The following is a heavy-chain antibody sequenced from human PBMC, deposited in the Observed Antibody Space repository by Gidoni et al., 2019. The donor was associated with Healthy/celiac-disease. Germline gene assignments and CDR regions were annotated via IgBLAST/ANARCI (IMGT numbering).Heavy chain of an antibody. CDR1: GFPFSSDS. D-gene: IGHD6-13*01. Sequence: EVQLVEPGGGLVQRGGSLRLSCAASGFPFSSDSMNWVRQAPGKGLEGVSYISSSSSTIYYADSVKGRFTISRDNAKNSLYLQMNSLRAEDTAVYYCAREGVSSSWYGLYFQHWGQGTLVTVSS. CDR3: AREGVSSSWYGLYFQH. CDR2: ISSSSSTI. J-gene: IGHJ1*01. V-gene: IGHV3-48*01.